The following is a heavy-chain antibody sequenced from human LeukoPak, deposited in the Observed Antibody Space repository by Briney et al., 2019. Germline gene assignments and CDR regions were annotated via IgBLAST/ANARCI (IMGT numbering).Heavy chain of an antibody. CDR2: ISSDGNDK. D-gene: IGHD7-27*01. CDR3: ARESGAGDYYFDY. J-gene: IGHJ4*02. V-gene: IGHV3-30*03. CDR1: GVTFRSYG. Sequence: GGSLRLSCAASGVTFRSYGMHWVRQAPGKGLEWVALISSDGNDKLYGESVRGRFTVSRDDSKSTLYLQMNSLRAEDTAVYYCARESGAGDYYFDYWGQGTLVAVSS.